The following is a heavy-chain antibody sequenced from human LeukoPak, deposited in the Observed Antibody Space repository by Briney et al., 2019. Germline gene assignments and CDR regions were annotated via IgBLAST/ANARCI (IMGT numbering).Heavy chain of an antibody. J-gene: IGHJ4*02. CDR2: INPNSGGT. CDR3: ARVGYYESSGYYEY. CDR1: GYTLTDYY. V-gene: IGHV1-2*06. Sequence: ASVKVSCKASGYTLTDYYMHWVRQAPGQGLEWMGRINPNSGGTNYAQKFQGRVTMTRDTSISTVYMELSKLRSDDTAVYYCARVGYYESSGYYEYWGQGTLVTVSS. D-gene: IGHD3-22*01.